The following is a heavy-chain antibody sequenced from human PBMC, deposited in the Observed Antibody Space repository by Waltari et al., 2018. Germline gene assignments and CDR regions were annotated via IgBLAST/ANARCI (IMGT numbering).Heavy chain of an antibody. V-gene: IGHV3-53*01. D-gene: IGHD5-18*01. CDR3: ARDDSYGQFMRFDF. Sequence: EVQLVESGGGLIQPGGSLRLSCEASGLTVSRNYMGWVRQAPGKGREGLSAIYSGGNTFYADSGKGRFNISIDNAKNTLYLQMNGLRVDDTAVYYCARDDSYGQFMRFDFWGQGTVVTVSS. CDR2: IYSGGNT. CDR1: GLTVSRNY. J-gene: IGHJ4*02.